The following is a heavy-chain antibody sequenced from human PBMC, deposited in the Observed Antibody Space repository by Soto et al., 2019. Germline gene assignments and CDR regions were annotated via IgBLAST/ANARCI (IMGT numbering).Heavy chain of an antibody. CDR2: MNPNSGNT. D-gene: IGHD3-3*01. CDR3: ARVRPRITIFGVVGYNWFDP. V-gene: IGHV1-8*01. CDR1: GYTFTSYD. J-gene: IGHJ5*02. Sequence: QVQLVQSGAEVKKPGASVKVSCKASGYTFTSYDINWVRQATGQGLEWMGWMNPNSGNTGYAQKFQGRVTMTRNTSISTAYMELSSLRSEDTAVYYCARVRPRITIFGVVGYNWFDPWGQGTLVTVSS.